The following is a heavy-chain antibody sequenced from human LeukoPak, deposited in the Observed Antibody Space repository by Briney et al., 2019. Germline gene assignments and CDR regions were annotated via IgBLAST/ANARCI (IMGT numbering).Heavy chain of an antibody. CDR3: AIDPNWGTHS. V-gene: IGHV3-23*01. D-gene: IGHD7-27*01. Sequence: GGSLRLSCAASGFTFSTYTMYWVRHPPGKRLEWVSIIGNNGGGIHYADSVRGRFTISRDNPKNALYLQMYSLRVEDTAVYYCAIDPNWGTHSWGQGVLVTVSS. J-gene: IGHJ4*02. CDR2: IGNNGGGI. CDR1: GFTFSTYT.